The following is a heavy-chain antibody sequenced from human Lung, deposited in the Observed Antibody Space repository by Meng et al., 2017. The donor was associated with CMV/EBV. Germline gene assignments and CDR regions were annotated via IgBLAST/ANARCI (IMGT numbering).Heavy chain of an antibody. D-gene: IGHD3-3*01. J-gene: IGHJ6*02. CDR3: ARVYTCMEDFWRNCYYYGMDV. CDR2: MNPNSGNT. V-gene: IGHV1-8*03. Sequence: SXXVSXKASGYTFTSYDINWVRQATGQGLEWMGWMNPNSGNTGYAQKFQGRVTITRNTSISTAYMELSSLRSEDTAVYYCARVYTCMEDFWRNCYYYGMDVWGQGXTVTVSS. CDR1: GYTFTSYD.